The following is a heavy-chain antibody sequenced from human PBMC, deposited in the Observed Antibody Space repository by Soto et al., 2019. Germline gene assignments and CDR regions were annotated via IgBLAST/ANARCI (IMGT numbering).Heavy chain of an antibody. V-gene: IGHV4-39*01. J-gene: IGHJ2*01. D-gene: IGHD4-17*01. CDR3: ARHGRLTVTTYWYFDL. CDR1: GGSISSSSYY. CDR2: IYYSGST. Sequence: SETLSLTCTVSGGSISSSSYYWGWIRQPPGKGLEWIGSIYYSGSTYYNPSLKSRVTISVDTSKNQFSLKLSSVTAADTAVYYCARHGRLTVTTYWYFDLWGRGTLVTVSS.